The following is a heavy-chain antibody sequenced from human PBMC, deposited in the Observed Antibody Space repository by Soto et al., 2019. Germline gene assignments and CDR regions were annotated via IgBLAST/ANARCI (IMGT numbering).Heavy chain of an antibody. CDR2: ISGSGGDT. CDR1: GFTFSYYA. J-gene: IGHJ4*02. Sequence: EVQLLESGGGLVHPGGSLRLSCAASGFTFSYYAMKWVRQAPGKGLEWVSAISGSGGDTYYADSVKGRFTISRDNSKNTLYLQMNSLRAEDTAVYYCAKDLGVATITSDYWGQGTLVTVSS. CDR3: AKDLGVATITSDY. V-gene: IGHV3-23*01. D-gene: IGHD5-12*01.